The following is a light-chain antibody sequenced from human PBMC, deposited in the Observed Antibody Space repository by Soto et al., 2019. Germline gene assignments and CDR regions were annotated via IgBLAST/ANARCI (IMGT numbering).Light chain of an antibody. CDR1: QSVSSSY. Sequence: EIVLTQSPGTLSLSPGERATLSCRASQSVSSSYLTWYQQKPGQAPGLLIYDASSRATGIPDRFSGSGSGTDFTLTISRLEPKDFAVYYCQQYGSSPPVTFGGGTKVEIK. J-gene: IGKJ4*01. V-gene: IGKV3-20*01. CDR2: DAS. CDR3: QQYGSSPPVT.